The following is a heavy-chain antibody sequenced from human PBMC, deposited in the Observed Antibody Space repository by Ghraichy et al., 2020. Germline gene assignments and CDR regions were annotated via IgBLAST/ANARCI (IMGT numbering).Heavy chain of an antibody. V-gene: IGHV1-18*01. CDR3: ARGINWLDP. CDR1: GYTFISYG. Sequence: VKVSCKASGYTFISYGISWVRQAPGQGLEWMGWITTKSGNTHYAQKFQGRVIMTTETSTNTAYMELRSLRSDDTAVYYCARGINWLDPSGQGTLVTVSS. CDR2: ITTKSGNT. J-gene: IGHJ5*02.